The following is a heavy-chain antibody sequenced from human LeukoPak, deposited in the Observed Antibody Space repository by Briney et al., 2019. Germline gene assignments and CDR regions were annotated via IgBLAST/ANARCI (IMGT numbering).Heavy chain of an antibody. CDR2: ISGSGNKT. V-gene: IGHV3-23*01. D-gene: IGHD1-26*01. CDR3: AKSRRVGVITPADY. J-gene: IGHJ4*02. CDR1: GFTFRHYA. Sequence: GGSLRLSCAASGFTFRHYAMAWVRLAPGKGLEWVSGISGSGNKTYYGDSVKGRFTISRDNSKNTLYLEMSGLRVEDTAIYYCAKSRRVGVITPADYWGQGTVVTVSS.